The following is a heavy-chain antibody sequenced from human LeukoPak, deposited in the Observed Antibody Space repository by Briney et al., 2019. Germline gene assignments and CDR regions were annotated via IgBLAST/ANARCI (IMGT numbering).Heavy chain of an antibody. CDR2: IIPIFGTA. CDR1: GGTFSSYA. V-gene: IGHV1-69*13. CDR3: AVWFGELGYFDY. D-gene: IGHD3-10*01. Sequence: SVKVSCKASGGTFSSYAISWVRQAPEQGLEWMGGIIPIFGTANYAQKFQGRVTITADESTSTAYMELSSLRSEDTAVYYCAVWFGELGYFDYWGQGTLVTVSS. J-gene: IGHJ4*02.